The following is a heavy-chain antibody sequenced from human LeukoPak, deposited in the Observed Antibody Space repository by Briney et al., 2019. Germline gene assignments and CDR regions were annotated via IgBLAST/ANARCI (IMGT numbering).Heavy chain of an antibody. Sequence: ASVTVSYKASGYTFTSYGISWVRQAPGQGLAWMGWISGYNGNTHQPEKFQGRVTMTTDTSTSTAYMEVRSLRSDDTAVYYCARDQFLLGYCSGGRGCRRAYYFDYWGQGTLVTVSS. CDR1: GYTFTSYG. CDR3: ARDQFLLGYCSGGRGCRRAYYFDY. J-gene: IGHJ4*02. D-gene: IGHD2-15*01. V-gene: IGHV1-18*01. CDR2: ISGYNGNT.